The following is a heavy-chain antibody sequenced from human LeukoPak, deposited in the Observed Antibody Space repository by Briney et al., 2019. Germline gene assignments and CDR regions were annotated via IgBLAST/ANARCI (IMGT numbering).Heavy chain of an antibody. CDR3: ARGDAFSGDH. CDR1: GFSFSNFW. V-gene: IGHV3-7*04. CDR2: IHPEGNEK. Sequence: GGSLRLSCAVSGFSFSNFWMSWVRQAPGRGLEWVANIHPEGNEKYHVESVKGRFTISRDNTKNLLFLQMNGLRVEDTAVYYCARGDAFSGDHWGQGTLVTVSS. J-gene: IGHJ4*02.